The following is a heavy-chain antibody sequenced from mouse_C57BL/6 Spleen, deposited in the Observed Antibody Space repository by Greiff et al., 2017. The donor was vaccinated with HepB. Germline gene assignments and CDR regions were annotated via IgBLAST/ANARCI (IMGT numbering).Heavy chain of an antibody. Sequence: VQLQESGPELVKPGASVKISCKASGYAFSSSWMNWVKQRPGKGLEWIGRIYPGDGDTNYNGKFKGKATLTADKSSSTAYMQLSSLTSEDSAVYFCARGGYSNYGYFDYWGQGTTLTVSS. CDR1: GYAFSSSW. CDR2: IYPGDGDT. V-gene: IGHV1-82*01. CDR3: ARGGYSNYGYFDY. D-gene: IGHD2-5*01. J-gene: IGHJ2*01.